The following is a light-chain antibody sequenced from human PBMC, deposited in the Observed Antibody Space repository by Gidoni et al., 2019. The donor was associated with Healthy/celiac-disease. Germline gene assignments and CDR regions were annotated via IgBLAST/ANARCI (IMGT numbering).Light chain of an antibody. V-gene: IGKV1-9*01. CDR2: AAS. CDR1: QDISSH. CDR3: QQLNSYA. J-gene: IGKJ2*01. Sequence: DIQLTQSPSFLSASVGDRVTITCRASQDISSHLAWYQQKPGKAPELLIYAASILQSGVPSRFSGRGSGTEFTLTISSLQPADFATYYCQQLNSYAFGQXTKVDSK.